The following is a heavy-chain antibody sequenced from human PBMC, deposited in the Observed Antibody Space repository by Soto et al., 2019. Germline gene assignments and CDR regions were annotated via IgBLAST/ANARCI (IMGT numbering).Heavy chain of an antibody. CDR3: ARDTMSRSYYYYGMDV. V-gene: IGHV1-18*01. D-gene: IGHD3-22*01. J-gene: IGHJ6*02. CDR1: GYTFSTYG. Sequence: ASVKVSCKASGYTFSTYGISWVRLAPGHGLEWMGWVCGYNGNTYYPQNFQGRVTMTPDTSTSTAYMELRSLRSDDTAVYYCARDTMSRSYYYYGMDVWGQGTTVTVSS. CDR2: VCGYNGNT.